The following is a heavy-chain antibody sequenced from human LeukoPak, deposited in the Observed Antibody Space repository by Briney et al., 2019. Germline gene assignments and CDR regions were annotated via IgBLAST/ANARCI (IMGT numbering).Heavy chain of an antibody. Sequence: ASVKVSCKASRGTFSSYAISWVRQAPGQGLEWMGWINPNSGGTNYAQKFQGRVTMTRDTSISTASMELSRLRSDDTAVYYCARGLRGSPAFDCWGQGTLVTVSS. J-gene: IGHJ4*02. CDR3: ARGLRGSPAFDC. CDR1: RGTFSSYA. D-gene: IGHD2-2*01. CDR2: INPNSGGT. V-gene: IGHV1-2*02.